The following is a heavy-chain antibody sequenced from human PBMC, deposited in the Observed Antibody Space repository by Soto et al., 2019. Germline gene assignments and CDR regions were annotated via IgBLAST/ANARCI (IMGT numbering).Heavy chain of an antibody. Sequence: QVQLVESGGGVVQPGRSLRLSCAASGFTFSSYGMHWVRQAPGKGLEWVAVIWYDGSNKYYADSVKGRFTISRDNSKNTLYLQMNSLRAEDTAVYYCARGDEQLVFLHFDYWGQGTLVTVSS. CDR2: IWYDGSNK. CDR1: GFTFSSYG. J-gene: IGHJ4*02. CDR3: ARGDEQLVFLHFDY. D-gene: IGHD6-13*01. V-gene: IGHV3-33*01.